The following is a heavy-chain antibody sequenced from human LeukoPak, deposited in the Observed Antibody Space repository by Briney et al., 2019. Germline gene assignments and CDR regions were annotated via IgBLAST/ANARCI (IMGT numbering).Heavy chain of an antibody. V-gene: IGHV4-39*07. Sequence: PSETLSLTCSVSGGSISSSSYYWGWIRQPPGKGLEWIGSIYYSGSTYYNPSLKSRVTISVDTSKNQFSLKLSSVTAADTAVYYCARESIIAAAGPNSYYFDYWGQGTLVTVSS. CDR2: IYYSGST. CDR3: ARESIIAAAGPNSYYFDY. J-gene: IGHJ4*02. D-gene: IGHD6-13*01. CDR1: GGSISSSSYY.